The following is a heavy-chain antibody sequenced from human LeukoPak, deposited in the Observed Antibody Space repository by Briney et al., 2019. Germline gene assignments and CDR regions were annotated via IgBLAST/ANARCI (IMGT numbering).Heavy chain of an antibody. V-gene: IGHV4-30-4*01. D-gene: IGHD1-26*01. CDR1: GGSIRSYY. J-gene: IGHJ4*02. Sequence: PSETLSLTCTVSGGSIRSYYWSWIRQPPGKGPEWIGYIHYSGNTYYNPSLKSRVTMSMDTSKNQFSLKLSSVTAADTALYYCARVGTATFVYWGQGTLVTVSS. CDR2: IHYSGNT. CDR3: ARVGTATFVY.